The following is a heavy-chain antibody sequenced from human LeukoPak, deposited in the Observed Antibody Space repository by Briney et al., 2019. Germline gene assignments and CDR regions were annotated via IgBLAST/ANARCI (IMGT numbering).Heavy chain of an antibody. Sequence: SQTLSLTCIVSGGSISSDGYYWSWIRQPPGKGLEWIGYIYHSGSTYYSPSLKSRVTISVDRSKNQFSLKLSSVTAADTAVYYCARGVAAAGHFDIWGQGTMVTVSS. CDR1: GGSISSDGYY. CDR2: IYHSGST. CDR3: ARGVAAAGHFDI. D-gene: IGHD6-13*01. V-gene: IGHV4-30-2*01. J-gene: IGHJ3*02.